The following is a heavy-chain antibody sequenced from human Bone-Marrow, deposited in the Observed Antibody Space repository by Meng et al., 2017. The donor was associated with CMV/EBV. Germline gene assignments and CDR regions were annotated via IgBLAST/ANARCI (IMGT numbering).Heavy chain of an antibody. J-gene: IGHJ6*02. CDR2: IKQDGSEK. CDR1: GLTLSSVW. CDR3: AREDTIGGGFWSGYTTTYYYYGMDV. V-gene: IGHV3-7*01. D-gene: IGHD3-3*01. Sequence: GGSLRLSCAASGLTLSSVWMSWVRQAPGKGLEWVANIKQDGSEKYYVDSVKGRFTISRDNAKNSLYLQMNSLRAEDTAVYYCAREDTIGGGFWSGYTTTYYYYGMDVWGQGTTVTVSS.